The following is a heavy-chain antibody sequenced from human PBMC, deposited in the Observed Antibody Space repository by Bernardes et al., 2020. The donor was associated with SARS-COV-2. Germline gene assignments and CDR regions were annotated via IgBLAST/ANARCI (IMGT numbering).Heavy chain of an antibody. V-gene: IGHV1-18*04. Sequence: ASVKVSCKASGYTFTDYGIGWVRQAPGHGLEWLGWSRGYNGNTNYARHLQDRVSMTIDISTNTAFMELRRLRSDDTAVYYCARVEGFCSGGTCFSLFYFDHWGQGTLVSVSS. CDR1: GYTFTDYG. CDR3: ARVEGFCSGGTCFSLFYFDH. CDR2: SRGYNGNT. J-gene: IGHJ4*02. D-gene: IGHD2-15*01.